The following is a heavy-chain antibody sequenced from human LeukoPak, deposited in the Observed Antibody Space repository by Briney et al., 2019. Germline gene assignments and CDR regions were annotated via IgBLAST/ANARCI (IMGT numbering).Heavy chain of an antibody. CDR2: IIPIFGTA. V-gene: IGHV1-69*01. CDR1: GGTFSSYA. J-gene: IGHJ3*02. CDR3: AREVGDFEGSSVAFDI. Sequence: SVKVSCKASGGTFSSYAISWVRQAPGQGLEWMGGIIPIFGTASYAQKFQGRVTITADESTSTAYMELSSLRSEDTAVYYCAREVGDFEGSSVAFDIWGQGTMVTVSS. D-gene: IGHD3-3*01.